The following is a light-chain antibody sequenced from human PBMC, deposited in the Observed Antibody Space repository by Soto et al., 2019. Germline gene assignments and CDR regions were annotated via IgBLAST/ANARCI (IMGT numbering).Light chain of an antibody. J-gene: IGKJ1*01. CDR2: AAS. Sequence: DIQLTQSPSFLSASVGDRVTITCRASQDIYSYLAWYQQKPGKAPKLVIYAASTLQSGVPSRFSGSGSGTEFTLAISSLQPEDFETYYCQHLNGYPLTFGQGTKV. CDR1: QDIYSY. V-gene: IGKV1-9*01. CDR3: QHLNGYPLT.